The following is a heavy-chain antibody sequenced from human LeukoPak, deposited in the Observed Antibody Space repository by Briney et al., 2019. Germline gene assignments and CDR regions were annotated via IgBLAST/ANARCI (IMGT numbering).Heavy chain of an antibody. CDR3: ARVPNYGILTGQKSDVPYFDH. CDR2: INPSGGST. Sequence: GASVKVSCKASGYTFTSNYMYWVRQAPGQGLEWMGIINPSGGSTGYAQKFQGRVMMTRDMSTSTFYMELSSLRSEDTAVYYCARVPNYGILTGQKSDVPYFDHWGQGTLVTVSS. D-gene: IGHD3-9*01. CDR1: GYTFTSNY. V-gene: IGHV1-46*01. J-gene: IGHJ4*02.